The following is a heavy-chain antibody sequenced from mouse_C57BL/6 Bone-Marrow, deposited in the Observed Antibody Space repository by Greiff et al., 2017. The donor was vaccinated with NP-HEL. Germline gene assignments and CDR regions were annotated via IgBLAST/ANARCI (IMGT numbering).Heavy chain of an antibody. CDR3: AREGGLRRRTYAMDY. J-gene: IGHJ4*01. CDR2: INYDGSST. V-gene: IGHV5-16*01. Sequence: EVNVVESEGGLVQPGSSMKLSCTASGFTFSDYSMAWVRQVPEKGLEWVANINYDGSSTYYLASLQRRFIISRDNAKHILYLQMSSLKSEDTATYDCAREGGLRRRTYAMDYWGQGTSVTVSS. CDR1: GFTFSDYS. D-gene: IGHD2-4*01.